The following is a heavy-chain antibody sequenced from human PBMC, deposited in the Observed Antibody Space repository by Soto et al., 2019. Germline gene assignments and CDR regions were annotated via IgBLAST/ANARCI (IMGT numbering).Heavy chain of an antibody. V-gene: IGHV3-23*01. J-gene: IGHJ6*03. D-gene: IGHD3-3*01. CDR1: GFTFSSYA. CDR2: ISGSGGST. Sequence: EVQLLESGGGLVQPGGSLRLSCAASGFTFSSYAMSWVRQAPGKGLEWVSAISGSGGSTYYADSVKGRFTISRDNSKNTLYPKMNSLRAEDTAVYYCAKQSTDFGVVNNYMDVWGKGTTVTVSS. CDR3: AKQSTDFGVVNNYMDV.